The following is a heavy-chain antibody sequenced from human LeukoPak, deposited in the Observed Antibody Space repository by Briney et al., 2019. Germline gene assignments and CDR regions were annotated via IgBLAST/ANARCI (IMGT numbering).Heavy chain of an antibody. CDR1: GYTFTSYA. CDR2: INAGNGNT. D-gene: IGHD3-10*01. Sequence: ASVKVSCKASGYTFTSYAMHWVGQAPGQRLEWMGWINAGNGNTKYSQKFQGRVTITRDTSASTAYMELSSLRSEDTAVYYCARVADYGSGSYDYWGQGTLVTVSS. V-gene: IGHV1-3*01. J-gene: IGHJ4*02. CDR3: ARVADYGSGSYDY.